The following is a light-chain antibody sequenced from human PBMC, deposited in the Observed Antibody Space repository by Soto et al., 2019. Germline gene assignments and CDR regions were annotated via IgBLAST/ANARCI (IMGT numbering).Light chain of an antibody. V-gene: IGKV3D-20*02. CDR2: GAS. J-gene: IGKJ1*01. CDR3: QQRSNWPQT. CDR1: QSVSSSY. Sequence: EIVLTQSPGTLSLSPGERATLSFRASQSVSSSYLAWYQQKPGQAPRLLIYGASSRATGIPDRFSGSGSGTDFTLTISSLEPEDFAVYYCQQRSNWPQTFGQGTKVDIK.